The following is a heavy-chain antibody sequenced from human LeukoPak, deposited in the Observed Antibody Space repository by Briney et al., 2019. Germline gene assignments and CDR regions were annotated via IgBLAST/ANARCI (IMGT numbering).Heavy chain of an antibody. Sequence: SETLSLTCAVYGGSFSGYYWSWIRQPPGKGLGWIGEINHSGSTNYNPSLKSRVTISVDTSKNQFSLKLSSVTAADTAVYYCARTRIQLWSSPLDYWGQGTLVTVSS. CDR2: INHSGST. CDR3: ARTRIQLWSSPLDY. D-gene: IGHD5-18*01. J-gene: IGHJ4*02. V-gene: IGHV4-34*01. CDR1: GGSFSGYY.